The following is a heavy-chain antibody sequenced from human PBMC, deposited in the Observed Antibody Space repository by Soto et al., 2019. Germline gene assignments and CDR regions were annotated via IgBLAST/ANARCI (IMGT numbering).Heavy chain of an antibody. D-gene: IGHD3-16*01. J-gene: IGHJ4*02. CDR3: ATRTSVFGIVTIY. V-gene: IGHV4-4*02. CDR1: GDSVSNCNW. CDR2: IHQSGDT. Sequence: QVQLKESGPGLVTPWGTLSLTCAVSGDSVSNCNWWCWVRQPPGRGLEWVGEIHQSGDTNYNPSLKSRVTVSADRSNNQYSLRLNSVTAADTAMYYCATRTSVFGIVTIYWGQGILVTVSS.